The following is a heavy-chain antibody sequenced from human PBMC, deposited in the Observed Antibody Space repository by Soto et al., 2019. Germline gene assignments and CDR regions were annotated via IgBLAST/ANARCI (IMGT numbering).Heavy chain of an antibody. CDR2: IYYSGST. CDR3: ARDDGIAAAGPRD. J-gene: IGHJ4*02. Sequence: PSETLSLTCTVSGGSISSGGYYWSWIRQHPGKGLEWIGYIYYSGSTYYNPSLKSRVTISVDTSKNQFSLKLSSVTAADTAVYYCARDDGIAAAGPRDWGQGTLVTVSS. V-gene: IGHV4-31*03. D-gene: IGHD6-13*01. CDR1: GGSISSGGYY.